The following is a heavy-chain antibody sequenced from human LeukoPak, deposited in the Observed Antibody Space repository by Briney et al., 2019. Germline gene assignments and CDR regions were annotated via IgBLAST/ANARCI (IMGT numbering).Heavy chain of an antibody. Sequence: SQTLSLTCTVSGGSISSSSYYWGWIRQPPGKGLEWIGSIYYSGSTYYNPSLKSRVTISVDTSKNQFSLKLSSVTAADTAVYYCARQPYYDSSGSAFDIWGQGTMVTVSS. CDR2: IYYSGST. CDR1: GGSISSSSYY. D-gene: IGHD3-22*01. V-gene: IGHV4-39*07. J-gene: IGHJ3*02. CDR3: ARQPYYDSSGSAFDI.